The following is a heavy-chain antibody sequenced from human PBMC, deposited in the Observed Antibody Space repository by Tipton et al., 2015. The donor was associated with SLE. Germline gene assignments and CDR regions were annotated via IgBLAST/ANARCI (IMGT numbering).Heavy chain of an antibody. D-gene: IGHD2-2*01. V-gene: IGHV3-33*06. CDR1: GFTFSSYG. Sequence: SLRLSCAASGFTFSSYGMHWVRQAPGKGLEWVAVIWYDGSNKYYADSVKGRFTISRDNSKNTLYLQMNSLRAEDTAVYYCAKDGGLAYCSSTSCYHFDYWGQGTLVTVSS. J-gene: IGHJ4*02. CDR3: AKDGGLAYCSSTSCYHFDY. CDR2: IWYDGSNK.